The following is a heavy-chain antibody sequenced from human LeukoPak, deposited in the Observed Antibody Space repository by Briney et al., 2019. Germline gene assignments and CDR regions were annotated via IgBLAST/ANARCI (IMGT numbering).Heavy chain of an antibody. CDR3: ARGGVVVAATYYYYMDV. V-gene: IGHV3-20*04. D-gene: IGHD2-15*01. CDR2: INWNGGST. CDR1: GFTFSDYY. Sequence: GGSLRLSCAASGFTFSDYYMSWVRQVPGKGLEWASGINWNGGSTGYADSVKGRFTISRDNAKNSLYLQMNSLRAEDTALYYCARGGVVVAATYYYYMDVWGKGTTVTVSS. J-gene: IGHJ6*03.